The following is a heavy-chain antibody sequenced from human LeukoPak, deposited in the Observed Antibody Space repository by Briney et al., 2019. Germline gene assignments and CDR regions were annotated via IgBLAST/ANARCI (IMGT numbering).Heavy chain of an antibody. CDR1: GYSISSGYY. J-gene: IGHJ4*01. V-gene: IGHV4-38-2*02. Sequence: SETLSLTCTVSGYSISSGYYWGWIRQPPGKGLEWIGYIYYSGSTNQKPSLRSRVTISVDTSKNQVSLKLSSVTAADTAVYYCARSDIWGSYRFLDYWGQGILVTVSS. CDR3: ARSDIWGSYRFLDY. D-gene: IGHD3-16*02. CDR2: IYYSGST.